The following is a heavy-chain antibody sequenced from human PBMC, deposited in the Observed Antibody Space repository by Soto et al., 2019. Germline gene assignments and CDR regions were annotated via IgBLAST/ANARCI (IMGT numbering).Heavy chain of an antibody. CDR1: GGSISSGGYY. CDR2: IYYSGST. V-gene: IGHV4-31*01. CDR3: AREADSSCSFDY. J-gene: IGHJ4*02. D-gene: IGHD6-13*01. Sequence: QVQLQESGPGLVKPSQTLSLTCTVSGGSISSGGYYWSWIRQHPGKGLEWIGYIYYSGSTYYDASLKTPGNISVDTSKNQFSLKLSSVTTADTAVFYFAREADSSCSFDYRGQGTLVTVTS.